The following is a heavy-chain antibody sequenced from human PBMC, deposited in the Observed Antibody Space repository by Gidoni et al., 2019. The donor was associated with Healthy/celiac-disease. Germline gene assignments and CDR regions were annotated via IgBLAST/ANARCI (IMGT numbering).Heavy chain of an antibody. CDR1: GGSFSAYY. J-gene: IGHJ4*02. V-gene: IGHV4-34*01. Sequence: QLQLQQWCAGLLQPSATLSLTCAFCGGSFSAYYCSWIRQPPGKGLEWIGEINHSGSTNSNPSLKSRVTISVDTAKNQFSLKLSSVTAADTAVYYCARGLVSGWGYWGQGTLVTVSS. D-gene: IGHD6-19*01. CDR3: ARGLVSGWGY. CDR2: INHSGST.